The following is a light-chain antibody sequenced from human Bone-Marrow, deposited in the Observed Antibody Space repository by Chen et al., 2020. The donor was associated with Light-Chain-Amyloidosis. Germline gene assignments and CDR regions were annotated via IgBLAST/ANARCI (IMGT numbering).Light chain of an antibody. V-gene: IGLV3-21*02. J-gene: IGLJ3*02. CDR1: NIGSTR. CDR2: DDS. Sequence: SYLLTQPSSVSVAPGQTATIACGGNNIGSTRVHWYQQTPGQAPLLVVYDDSDRPSGIPERLSGSNSGNTATLTSIRVEAGDEADYYCQVWDRSSDRPVFGGGTKLTVL. CDR3: QVWDRSSDRPV.